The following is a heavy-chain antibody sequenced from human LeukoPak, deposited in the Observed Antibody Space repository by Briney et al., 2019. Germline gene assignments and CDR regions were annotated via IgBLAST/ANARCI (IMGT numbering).Heavy chain of an antibody. J-gene: IGHJ1*01. D-gene: IGHD6-19*01. CDR1: GYTVTGYY. CDR3: ARDLDSSGWSHFQH. V-gene: IGHV1-2*02. Sequence: GASVKVSCKASGYTVTGYYMHWVRQAPGQGLEWMGWINPNSGGTNYAQKFQGRVTMSRATSISTAYMDLSRLRSDDTAVYYCARDLDSSGWSHFQHWGQGNLVTVSS. CDR2: INPNSGGT.